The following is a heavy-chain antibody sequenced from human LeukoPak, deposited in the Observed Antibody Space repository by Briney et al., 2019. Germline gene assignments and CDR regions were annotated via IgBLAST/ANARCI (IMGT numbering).Heavy chain of an antibody. V-gene: IGHV3-7*01. CDR1: GFTFSSYA. CDR3: ARVFYCSSTSCYSSPRGRHAFDI. D-gene: IGHD2-2*02. J-gene: IGHJ3*02. CDR2: IKQDGSEK. Sequence: PGGSLRLSCAASGFTFSSYAMSWVRQAPGKGLEWVANIKQDGSEKYYVDSVKGRFTISRDNAKNSLYLQMNSLRAEDTAVYYCARVFYCSSTSCYSSPRGRHAFDIWGQGTMVTVS.